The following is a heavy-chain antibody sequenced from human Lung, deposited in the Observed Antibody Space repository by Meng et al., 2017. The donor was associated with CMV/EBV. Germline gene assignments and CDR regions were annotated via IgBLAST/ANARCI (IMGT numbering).Heavy chain of an antibody. D-gene: IGHD6-19*01. CDR1: GFTFSDAR. V-gene: IGHV3-15*05. Sequence: GGSLRLSCAASGFTFSDARMNWVRQAPGKGLEWVGRIKSKTDGGTTDYAASVKGRFTISRDDSKNTLSLQMNSLKTEDTAVYFCSTGGYSSGLDGWGQGTXVTVSS. CDR3: STGGYSSGLDG. J-gene: IGHJ5*02. CDR2: IKSKTDGGTT.